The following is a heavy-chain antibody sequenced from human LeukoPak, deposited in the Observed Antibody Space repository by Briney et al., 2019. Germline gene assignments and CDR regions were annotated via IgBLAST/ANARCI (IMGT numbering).Heavy chain of an antibody. CDR1: GFTVSSKY. CDR2: IYSGDST. D-gene: IGHD3-22*01. J-gene: IGHJ3*02. Sequence: GGSLRLSCAASGFTVSSKYLSWVRQAPGKGLEWVSAIYSGDSTYYADSVKGRFTISRDNSKNTLYLQMNSLRAEDTAVYYCATTATYYYDSSGSPEAFDIWGRGTMVTVSS. V-gene: IGHV3-53*01. CDR3: ATTATYYYDSSGSPEAFDI.